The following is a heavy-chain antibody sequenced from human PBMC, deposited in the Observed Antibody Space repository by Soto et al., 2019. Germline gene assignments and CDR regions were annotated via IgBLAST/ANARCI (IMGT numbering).Heavy chain of an antibody. V-gene: IGHV4-38-2*02. CDR3: AREKVGTTFFDN. CDR1: GVAVSGRDH. CDR2: IYPSVSS. Sequence: TSETLSLTCKVSGVAVSGRDHWSCPRQPPGKGLEWIGSIYPSVSSYHNPSLATRLRLSIDTSKNQFTLNLTSVTAADTALYFCAREKVGTTFFDNWGQGIQVTVSS. J-gene: IGHJ4*02. D-gene: IGHD1-1*01.